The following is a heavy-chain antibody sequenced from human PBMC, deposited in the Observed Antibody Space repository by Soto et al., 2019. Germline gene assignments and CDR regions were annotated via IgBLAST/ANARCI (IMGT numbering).Heavy chain of an antibody. Sequence: QVQLVESGGGVVQPGRSLRLSCAASGFTFSSYGMHWVRQAPGKGLEWVAVISYDGSNKYYADSVKGRFTISRDNSKNTLYLQMNSLRAEDTAVYYCAKGAGYCSGGSCLSWFVPWGQGTLVTVSS. V-gene: IGHV3-30*18. CDR2: ISYDGSNK. CDR1: GFTFSSYG. J-gene: IGHJ5*02. D-gene: IGHD2-15*01. CDR3: AKGAGYCSGGSCLSWFVP.